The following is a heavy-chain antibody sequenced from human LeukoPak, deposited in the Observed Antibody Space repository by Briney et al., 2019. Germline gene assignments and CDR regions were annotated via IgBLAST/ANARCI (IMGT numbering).Heavy chain of an antibody. J-gene: IGHJ5*02. V-gene: IGHV1-2*02. D-gene: IGHD3-22*01. CDR1: GYTFTGYY. CDR2: INPNSGGT. Sequence: GASVKVSCKASGYTFTGYYMHWVRQAPGQGLEWMGWINPNSGGTNYAQKFQGRVTMTRDTSISTAYMELSRLRSDDTAVYYCALIVDYYDSSGYYYWFDPWGQGTLVTVPS. CDR3: ALIVDYYDSSGYYYWFDP.